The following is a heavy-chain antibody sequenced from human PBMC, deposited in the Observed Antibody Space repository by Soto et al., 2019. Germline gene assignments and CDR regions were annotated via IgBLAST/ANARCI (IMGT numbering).Heavy chain of an antibody. V-gene: IGHV3-21*01. CDR1: GFTFSDFS. Sequence: PGGSLRLSCAASGFTFSDFSMNWVRQAPGKGLEWVSSISSSSTYIYYADSVKGRFTISRDDAKNSLYLQMNSLRVEDTAVYYCLARLRNYYFEYWGQGALVTVSS. CDR3: LARLRNYYFEY. CDR2: ISSSSTYI. D-gene: IGHD1-1*01. J-gene: IGHJ4*02.